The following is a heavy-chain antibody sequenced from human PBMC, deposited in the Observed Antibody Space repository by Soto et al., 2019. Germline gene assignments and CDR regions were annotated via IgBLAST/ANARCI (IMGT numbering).Heavy chain of an antibody. CDR1: DFSLNNAIMG. J-gene: IGHJ4*02. V-gene: IGHV2-26*01. CDR3: ARSSDSSLQYIYYFDY. D-gene: IGHD6-19*01. CDR2: VFSNDEK. Sequence: GPTRVNATETLMLTCSVSDFSLNNAIMGVSWIRQSPGKALEWLAHVFSNDEKSYSTSLRSRLTVSKDSSRGQVVLTVTNMDPADTATYFCARSSDSSLQYIYYFDYWGPGIPVTVSS.